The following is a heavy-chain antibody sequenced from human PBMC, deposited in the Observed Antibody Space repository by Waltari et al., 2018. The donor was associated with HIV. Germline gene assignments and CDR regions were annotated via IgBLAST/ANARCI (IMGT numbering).Heavy chain of an antibody. J-gene: IGHJ6*02. CDR1: GFTVSSNH. V-gene: IGHV3-66*01. CDR3: ARDYGGNSFYYYYAMDV. Sequence: EVQLVESGGGLVQPGGSLRLSCAASGFTVSSNHMSWVRQAPGKGLEWVSVIYSGGSTYHADSVKGRFTISRDNSKNTLYLQMNSLRAEDTAVYYCARDYGGNSFYYYYAMDVWGQGTTVTVSS. CDR2: IYSGGST. D-gene: IGHD4-17*01.